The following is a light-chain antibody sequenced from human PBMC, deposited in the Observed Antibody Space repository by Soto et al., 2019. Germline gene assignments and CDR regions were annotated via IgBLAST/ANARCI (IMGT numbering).Light chain of an antibody. V-gene: IGKV3-11*01. CDR1: QSVSYY. CDR3: QQRSNWPIT. J-gene: IGKJ5*01. CDR2: DAS. Sequence: EIVLTQSPATLSLSPGERATLSCRASQSVSYYLAWYQQKRGQAPRALIYDASNRAPGIPARFSGSGSGTDFPLTISSLEPEDFAVYYCQQRSNWPITFGQGTRLEIK.